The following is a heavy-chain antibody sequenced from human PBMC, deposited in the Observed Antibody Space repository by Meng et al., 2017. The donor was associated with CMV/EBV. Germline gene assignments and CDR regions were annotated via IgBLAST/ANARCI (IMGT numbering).Heavy chain of an antibody. CDR3: ARGGIAAAGPFDY. CDR2: INHSGST. Sequence: QVQLQHGGAGLLKPSETLSLTCAVYGGSFSGYYWSWIRQSPGKGLEWIGEINHSGSTNYNPSLKSRVTISVDTSKNQFSLKLSSVTAADTAVYYCARGGIAAAGPFDYWGQGTLVTVSS. J-gene: IGHJ4*02. V-gene: IGHV4-34*01. D-gene: IGHD6-13*01. CDR1: GGSFSGYY.